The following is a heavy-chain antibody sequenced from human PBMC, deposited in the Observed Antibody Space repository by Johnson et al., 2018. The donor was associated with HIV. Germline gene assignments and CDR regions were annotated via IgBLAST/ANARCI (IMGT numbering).Heavy chain of an antibody. CDR2: ISWNSGSI. CDR3: VKDIYLYQGGGFDL. J-gene: IGHJ3*01. Sequence: VQLVESGGGVVQSGRSLRLSCIASGFSFSNHGMHWVRQAPGKGLEWVSGISWNSGSIGYTDSVKGRFSISRDNAKNSLYLQMNSLRPEDTALYYCVKDIYLYQGGGFDLWGQGTMVTVSS. CDR1: GFSFSNHG. V-gene: IGHV3-9*01. D-gene: IGHD2-15*01.